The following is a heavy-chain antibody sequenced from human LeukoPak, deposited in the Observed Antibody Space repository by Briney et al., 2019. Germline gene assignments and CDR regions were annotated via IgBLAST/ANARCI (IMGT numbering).Heavy chain of an antibody. CDR1: GGTFSSYA. D-gene: IGHD3-3*01. CDR2: IIPIFGTA. Sequence: GASVKVSCKASGGTFSSYAISWVRQAPGQGLEWMGGIIPIFGTANCAQKFQGRVTITADESTSTAYMGLSSLRSEDTAVYYCARGRFLEWLPNWGQGTLVTVSS. J-gene: IGHJ4*02. CDR3: ARGRFLEWLPN. V-gene: IGHV1-69*13.